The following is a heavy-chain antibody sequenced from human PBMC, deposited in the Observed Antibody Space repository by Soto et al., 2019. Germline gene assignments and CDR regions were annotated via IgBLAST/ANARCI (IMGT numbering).Heavy chain of an antibody. D-gene: IGHD2-15*01. CDR1: GFTFDDYA. CDR2: ISWNSGSI. Sequence: EVQLVESGGGLVQPGRSLRLSCAASGFTFDDYAMHWVRQAPGKGLEWVSGISWNSGSIGNADSVKGRFTISRDNAKNSLYLQMNSLRAEDTALYYCAKGDATGYWGQGTLVTVSS. J-gene: IGHJ4*02. V-gene: IGHV3-9*01. CDR3: AKGDATGY.